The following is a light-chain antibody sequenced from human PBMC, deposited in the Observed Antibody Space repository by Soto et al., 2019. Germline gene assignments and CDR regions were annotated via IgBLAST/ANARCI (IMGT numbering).Light chain of an antibody. CDR2: EVS. J-gene: IGLJ1*01. Sequence: QSVLTQPGSVSGSPGQSITISCTGTSXDVGGYNYVSWYQQHPGKAPKLMIYEVSNRPSGVSNRFSGSKSGNTASLTISGLQAEDEADYYCTSFRSGSTLFGTGTKVTLL. V-gene: IGLV2-14*01. CDR1: SXDVGGYNY. CDR3: TSFRSGSTL.